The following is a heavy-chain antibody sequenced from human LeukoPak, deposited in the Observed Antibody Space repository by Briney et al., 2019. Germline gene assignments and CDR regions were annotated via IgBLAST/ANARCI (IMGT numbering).Heavy chain of an antibody. Sequence: SETLSLTCTVSGASISSYYWSWIRQPPGKGLEWIGYIHYTGTTNYNPSLKSRVTISVDTSKNQFSLKLSSVTAADTAVYYCARVGGQGYCSGGSCYPDYYYMDVWGKGTTVTVSS. J-gene: IGHJ6*03. CDR1: GASISSYY. CDR3: ARVGGQGYCSGGSCYPDYYYMDV. V-gene: IGHV4-59*12. D-gene: IGHD2-15*01. CDR2: IHYTGTT.